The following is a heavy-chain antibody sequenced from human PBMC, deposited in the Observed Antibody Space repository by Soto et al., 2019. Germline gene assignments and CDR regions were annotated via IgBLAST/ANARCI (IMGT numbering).Heavy chain of an antibody. CDR3: AAGWFHFHS. CDR1: GFSLTATGVA. J-gene: IGHJ4*02. V-gene: IGHV2-5*02. Sequence: QITLKESGPTLVKPTQPLTLTCTFSGFSLTATGVAVAWIRQPPGKALEWVALIHWDNEKWYSPSLNNRLTITKDTSRKEVVLTLTDRDHVDTAIYFCAAGWFHFHSWGQGMLVTVSS. D-gene: IGHD6-19*01. CDR2: IHWDNEK.